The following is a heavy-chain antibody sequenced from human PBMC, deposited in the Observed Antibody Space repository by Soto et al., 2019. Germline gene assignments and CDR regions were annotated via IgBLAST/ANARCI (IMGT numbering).Heavy chain of an antibody. CDR3: AKGQGIFGVVIPSDY. CDR2: ISGSAGST. V-gene: IGHV3-23*01. J-gene: IGHJ4*02. D-gene: IGHD3-3*01. CDR1: GFTFSSYA. Sequence: EVQLLESGGGLVQPGGSLRLSCAASGFTFSSYAMSWVRQAPGKGLEWVSGISGSAGSTYHAASVKGRFTISRDNSRNTLYLQMNSRRAEDTAVDYCAKGQGIFGVVIPSDYWGQGTLVTVSS.